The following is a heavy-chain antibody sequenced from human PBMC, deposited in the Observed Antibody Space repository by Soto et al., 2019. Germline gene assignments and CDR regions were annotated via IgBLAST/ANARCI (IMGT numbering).Heavy chain of an antibody. CDR2: IIPIFGTA. D-gene: IGHD2-2*01. CDR1: GGTFSSYA. V-gene: IGHV1-69*13. CDR3: ARDVVVVPAATPNWFDP. J-gene: IGHJ5*02. Sequence: SVKVSCKASGGTFSSYAISWVRQAPGQGLEWMGGIIPIFGTANYAQKFQGRVTITADESTSTAYMELSSLRSEDTAVYYCARDVVVVPAATPNWFDPCGQGTLVTV.